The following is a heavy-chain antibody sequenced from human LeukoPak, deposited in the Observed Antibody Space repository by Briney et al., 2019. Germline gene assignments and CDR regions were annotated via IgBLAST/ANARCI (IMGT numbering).Heavy chain of an antibody. J-gene: IGHJ4*02. V-gene: IGHV1-2*02. Sequence: ASVKVSCKASGYTFTGYYIHWVRQAPGQGLEWMAWINPNSGDTDCAQKFQGRVSMTRDTSISTAYMGLRRLTSDDTAVYYCAILLGATTNFDYWGQGTLVTVSS. D-gene: IGHD1-26*01. CDR2: INPNSGDT. CDR3: AILLGATTNFDY. CDR1: GYTFTGYY.